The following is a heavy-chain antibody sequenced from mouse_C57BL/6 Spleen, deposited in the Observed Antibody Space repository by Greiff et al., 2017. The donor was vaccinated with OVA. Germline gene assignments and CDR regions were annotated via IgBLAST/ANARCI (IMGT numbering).Heavy chain of an antibody. Sequence: VKLQESGPELVKPGASVKISCKASGYSFTSYYIHWVKQRPGQGLEWIGWIYPGSGNTKYNEKFKGKATLTADTSSSTAYMQLSSLTSEDSAVYYCARWGVYDYDYVYAMDYWGQGTSVTVSS. D-gene: IGHD2-4*01. J-gene: IGHJ4*01. V-gene: IGHV1-66*01. CDR3: ARWGVYDYDYVYAMDY. CDR1: GYSFTSYY. CDR2: IYPGSGNT.